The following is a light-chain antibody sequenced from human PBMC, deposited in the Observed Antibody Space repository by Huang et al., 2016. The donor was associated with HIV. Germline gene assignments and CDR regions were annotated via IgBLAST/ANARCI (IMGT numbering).Light chain of an antibody. Sequence: EIVMTQSPATLSVSPGQRVTLSCRANRSVSTNLAWYQQRHGQAPRPLIYGSSTRAPGSPARFSGSGSGTDFSLTISSLQSEDFALYYCHQYNNWLLSFGGGTRV. CDR1: RSVSTN. V-gene: IGKV3-15*01. CDR3: HQYNNWLLS. CDR2: GSS. J-gene: IGKJ4*01.